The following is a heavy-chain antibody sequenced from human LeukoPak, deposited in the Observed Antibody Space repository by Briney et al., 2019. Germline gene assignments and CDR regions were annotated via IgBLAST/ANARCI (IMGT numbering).Heavy chain of an antibody. D-gene: IGHD3-10*01. Sequence: SETLSLTCAVYGGSFSGYYWGWIRQPPGKGLERIGSIYYIGSTYYNPSLKSRVTISVDTTNNQFSLKLSSVTAADTAVYYCARHVWGVTLYYFDYWGQGTLVTVSS. CDR3: ARHVWGVTLYYFDY. V-gene: IGHV4-39*01. CDR1: GGSFSGYY. CDR2: IYYIGST. J-gene: IGHJ4*02.